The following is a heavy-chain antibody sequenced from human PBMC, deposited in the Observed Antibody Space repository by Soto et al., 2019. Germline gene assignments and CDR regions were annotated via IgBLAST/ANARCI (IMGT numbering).Heavy chain of an antibody. Sequence: GESLKISCEGSGYTFTRYWITWLRLMPGRGLEWMGRIDPSDSYTNYSPSFQGHVTISVDQSISTAYLRWNSLKASDSAVYFCARNIVPFANFDFWGPGTMVTVSS. V-gene: IGHV5-10-1*01. CDR2: IDPSDSYT. J-gene: IGHJ4*03. D-gene: IGHD2-21*01. CDR1: GYTFTRYW. CDR3: ARNIVPFANFDF.